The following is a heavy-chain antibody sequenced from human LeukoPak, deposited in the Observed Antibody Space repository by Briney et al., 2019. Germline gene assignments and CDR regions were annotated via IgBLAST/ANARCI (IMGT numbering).Heavy chain of an antibody. D-gene: IGHD4-17*01. Sequence: PSETLSFTCTVSGGSISSGDYYWSWIRQPPGKGLEWIGYIYYSGSTYYNPSLKSRVTISVDTSKNQFSLKLSSVTAADTAVYYCARVDYGDSTSAFDIWGQGTMVTVSS. J-gene: IGHJ3*02. CDR3: ARVDYGDSTSAFDI. CDR2: IYYSGST. V-gene: IGHV4-30-4*01. CDR1: GGSISSGDYY.